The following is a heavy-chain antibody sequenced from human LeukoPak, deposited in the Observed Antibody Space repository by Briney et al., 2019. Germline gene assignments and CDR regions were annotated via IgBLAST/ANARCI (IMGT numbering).Heavy chain of an antibody. CDR3: ARARWLQLLYYGMDV. V-gene: IGHV3-48*03. D-gene: IGHD5-24*01. CDR1: GFTFSSYE. J-gene: IGHJ6*02. Sequence: PGGSLRLSCAASGFTFSSYEMNWVRQAPGKGLEWVSYTSSSGSTMYYADSVKGRFTISRDNAKNSLFLQMNSLRAEDTAVYFCARARWLQLLYYGMDVWGQGTTVTVSS. CDR2: TSSSGSTM.